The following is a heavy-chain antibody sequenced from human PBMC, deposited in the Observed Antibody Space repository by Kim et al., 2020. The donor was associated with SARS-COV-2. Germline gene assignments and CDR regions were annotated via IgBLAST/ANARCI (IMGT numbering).Heavy chain of an antibody. V-gene: IGHV4-59*01. CDR2: IYYSGST. J-gene: IGHJ3*02. D-gene: IGHD3-9*01. Sequence: SETLSLTCTVSGGSISSYYWSWIRQPPGKGLEWIGYIYYSGSTNYNPSLKSRVTISVDTSKNQFSLKLSSVTAADTAVYYCARFGIGWYDILTGYYRPDAFDIWGQGTMVTVSS. CDR3: ARFGIGWYDILTGYYRPDAFDI. CDR1: GGSISSYY.